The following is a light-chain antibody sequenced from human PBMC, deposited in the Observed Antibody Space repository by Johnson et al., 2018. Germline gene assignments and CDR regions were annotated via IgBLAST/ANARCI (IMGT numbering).Light chain of an antibody. Sequence: QSVLTQPPSVSAAPGQKVTISCSGSSSNIGNNYVSWYQQLPGTAPKLLIYENNKRPSGIPDRFSGSKPGTSATLGLTGLQTGDEADYYCGTWDSSLSAGNVFGTGTKVTVL. CDR2: ENN. V-gene: IGLV1-51*02. J-gene: IGLJ1*01. CDR1: SSNIGNNY. CDR3: GTWDSSLSAGNV.